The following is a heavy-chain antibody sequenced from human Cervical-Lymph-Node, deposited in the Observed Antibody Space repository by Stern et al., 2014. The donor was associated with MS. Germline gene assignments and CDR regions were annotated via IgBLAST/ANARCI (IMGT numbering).Heavy chain of an antibody. CDR3: AGRQTYYDILTGYPNYYYYGMDV. V-gene: IGHV1-69*17. CDR2: IIPIFGIA. Sequence: QVQLVQSGAEVKKPGSSVKVSCKASGGTFSSYAISWVRQAPGQGLEWMGGIIPIFGIANYAQKFQGRVTITADKSTSTAYMELSSLRSEDTAVYYCAGRQTYYDILTGYPNYYYYGMDVWGQGTTVTVSS. CDR1: GGTFSSYA. J-gene: IGHJ6*02. D-gene: IGHD3-9*01.